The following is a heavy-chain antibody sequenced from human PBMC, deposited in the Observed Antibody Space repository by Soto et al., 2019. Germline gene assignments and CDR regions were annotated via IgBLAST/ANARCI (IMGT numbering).Heavy chain of an antibody. Sequence: EVQLLESGGGLVQPGGSLRLSCAASGFTFSSYAMSWVRQAPGKGLEWVSAISGSGGSTYYADSVKGRFTISRDNSKNTLYLQMNSLRAEDTAVYYCAKDVPNPLNYYGSGSYYNLPTVWGKGTTVTVSS. CDR1: GFTFSSYA. CDR3: AKDVPNPLNYYGSGSYYNLPTV. D-gene: IGHD3-10*01. J-gene: IGHJ6*04. V-gene: IGHV3-23*01. CDR2: ISGSGGST.